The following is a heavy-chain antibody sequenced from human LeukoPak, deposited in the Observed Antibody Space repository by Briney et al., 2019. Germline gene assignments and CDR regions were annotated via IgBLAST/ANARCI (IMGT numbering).Heavy chain of an antibody. CDR2: ISSSSSYI. D-gene: IGHD3-3*01. CDR3: ARDSGEYYDFWSGYSRPDY. Sequence: GGSLRLPCAASGFTFSSYSMNWVRQAPGKGLEWVSSISSSSSYIYYADSVKGRFTISRDNAKNSLYLQMNSLRAEDTAVYYCARDSGEYYDFWSGYSRPDYWGQGTLVTVSS. J-gene: IGHJ4*02. CDR1: GFTFSSYS. V-gene: IGHV3-21*01.